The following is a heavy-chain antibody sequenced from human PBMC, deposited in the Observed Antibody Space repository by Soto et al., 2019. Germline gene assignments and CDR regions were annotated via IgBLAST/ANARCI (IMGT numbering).Heavy chain of an antibody. D-gene: IGHD2-21*01. CDR2: ISGRSGGT. Sequence: QGQLVQSGVEVKKPGASVRVSCKASGYPFTNYGINWVRLAPGQGLEWMGRISGRSGGTNYGPKFRDRITMATDTSSKTAYMELSRLRFDDTAVYYCAKDGGHGARMHICGMDVWGQGTTVTVSS. CDR1: GYPFTNYG. J-gene: IGHJ6*02. CDR3: AKDGGHGARMHICGMDV. V-gene: IGHV1-18*01.